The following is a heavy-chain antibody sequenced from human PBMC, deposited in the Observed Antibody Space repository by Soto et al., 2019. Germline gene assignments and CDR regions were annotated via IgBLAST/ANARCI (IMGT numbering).Heavy chain of an antibody. CDR1: GVTFSTYA. CDR2: LTGSGGTT. Sequence: DVQLLESGGGLVQPGGSLRLSCIASGVTFSTYAMSWVRQAPGKGLEWVSGLTGSGGTTFYADSVKGRFTISRDDAKDSLYLEMDSLRADDTAVYYCARESFSASPNFFDYWGQGTLVTVSS. CDR3: ARESFSASPNFFDY. V-gene: IGHV3-23*01. J-gene: IGHJ4*02. D-gene: IGHD1-26*01.